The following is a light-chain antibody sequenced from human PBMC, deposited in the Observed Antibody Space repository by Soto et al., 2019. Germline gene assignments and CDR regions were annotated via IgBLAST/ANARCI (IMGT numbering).Light chain of an antibody. J-gene: IGKJ1*01. Sequence: DIQMTQSPSTLSASVGDRVTITCRASQDIKSYLAWYQQKPGKAPKLLIYPASTLQSGVPSRFSGSGSGTEFTLTISSLQPDDFATYYCQHYNSYSEAFGQGTKVDIK. CDR2: PAS. V-gene: IGKV1-5*01. CDR1: QDIKSY. CDR3: QHYNSYSEA.